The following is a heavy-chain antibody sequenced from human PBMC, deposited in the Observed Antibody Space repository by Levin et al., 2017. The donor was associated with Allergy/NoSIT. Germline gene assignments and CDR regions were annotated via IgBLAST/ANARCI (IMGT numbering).Heavy chain of an antibody. J-gene: IGHJ5*02. CDR1: GYTFTSSG. CDR2: ISAYHGNT. CDR3: ARGLGSNSWYRGWFDP. D-gene: IGHD6-13*01. Sequence: ASVKVSCRASGYTFTSSGISWVRQAPGQGLEWMGWISAYHGNTNYAQKLQGRVTLTTDTSTSTAYMELKSLRSDDTAVYYCARGLGSNSWYRGWFDPWGQGTLVTVSS. V-gene: IGHV1-18*01.